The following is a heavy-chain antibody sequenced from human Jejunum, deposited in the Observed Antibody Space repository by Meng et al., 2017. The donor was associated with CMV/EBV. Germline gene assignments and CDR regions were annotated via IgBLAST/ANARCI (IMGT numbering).Heavy chain of an antibody. V-gene: IGHV2-70*20. Sequence: SGVSHKTSRMYVSWVRQPPGKALEWLALIEWEDDKYYSTSLQTRLTISKDSSKNLVVLKMNNMDPADTGTYYCARIGIIAGYFDPWGQGTRVTVSS. CDR2: IEWEDDK. CDR3: ARIGIIAGYFDP. J-gene: IGHJ5*02. CDR1: GVSHKTSRMY. D-gene: IGHD1-1*01.